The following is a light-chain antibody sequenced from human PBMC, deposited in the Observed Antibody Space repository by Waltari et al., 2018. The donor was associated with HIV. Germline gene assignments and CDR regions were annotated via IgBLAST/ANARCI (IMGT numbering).Light chain of an antibody. J-gene: IGKJ2*01. CDR2: NTF. CDR1: HNITSRY. CDR3: QQYDGSPT. Sequence: VLTQSPGTLSSSPGDCATLSCRASHNITSRYLAWYQQRPGQAPRLLIYNTFDRAAGIPDRFSGSGSGADFTLTISRLEPEDSAVYHCQQYDGSPTFGQGTKLEIK. V-gene: IGKV3-20*01.